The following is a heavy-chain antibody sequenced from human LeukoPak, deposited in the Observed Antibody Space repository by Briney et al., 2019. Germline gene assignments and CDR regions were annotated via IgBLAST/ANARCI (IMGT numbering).Heavy chain of an antibody. J-gene: IGHJ4*02. Sequence: SSETLSLTCAVYGGSFSGYYWSWIRQPPGKGLEWIGEINHSGSTNYNPSLKSRVTISVDTSKNQFSLKLSSVTAADTAVYYCARENEYESDYWGQGTLVTVPS. D-gene: IGHD6-6*01. CDR3: ARENEYESDY. CDR1: GGSFSGYY. V-gene: IGHV4-34*01. CDR2: INHSGST.